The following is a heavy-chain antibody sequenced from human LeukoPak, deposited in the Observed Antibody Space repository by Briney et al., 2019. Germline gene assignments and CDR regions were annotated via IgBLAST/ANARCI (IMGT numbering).Heavy chain of an antibody. CDR3: AKGPGPSITSVTHFDP. V-gene: IGHV1-69*05. Sequence: SVKVSCKASGGTFSSYAISWVRQAPGQGLEWMGGIIPIFGTANYAQKFQGRVTITTDESTSTAYMELSSLRSEDTAVYYCAKGPGPSITSVTHFDPWGQGTLVTVSS. J-gene: IGHJ5*02. D-gene: IGHD4-17*01. CDR2: IIPIFGTA. CDR1: GGTFSSYA.